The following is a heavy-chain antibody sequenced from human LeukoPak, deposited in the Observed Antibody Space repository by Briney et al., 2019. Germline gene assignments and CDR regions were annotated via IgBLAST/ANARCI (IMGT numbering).Heavy chain of an antibody. J-gene: IGHJ6*03. CDR2: IYSNGST. CDR3: ATLSTALGYYYYYYMDV. V-gene: IGHV4-30-4*01. D-gene: IGHD2-2*01. CDR1: GGSISIGDYK. Sequence: SETLSLTCTLSGGSISIGDYKWSWIRQSPGKGLEWIGYIYSNGSTYSNPSLKSRLTISIYTSRNQFSLRLSSVTAADTAVYYCATLSTALGYYYYYYMDVWGKGTTVTVSS.